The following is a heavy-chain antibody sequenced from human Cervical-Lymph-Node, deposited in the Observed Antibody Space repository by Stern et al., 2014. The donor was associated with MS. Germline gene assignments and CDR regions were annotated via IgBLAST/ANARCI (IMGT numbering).Heavy chain of an antibody. CDR1: GFSLSSDGMC. J-gene: IGHJ6*02. V-gene: IGHV2-70*01. CDR2: LDWTDDK. CDR3: ARMVGATGYYYDVDV. D-gene: IGHD1-26*01. Sequence: QVTLRESGPAVVKPTQTLTLTCTFSGFSLSSDGMCVTWIRQPPGKALEWLALLDWTDDKYFNPSLKPRLTISKGTSKNQVVLTMTNVDPMDTATYYCARMVGATGYYYDVDVWGQGTTVTVSS.